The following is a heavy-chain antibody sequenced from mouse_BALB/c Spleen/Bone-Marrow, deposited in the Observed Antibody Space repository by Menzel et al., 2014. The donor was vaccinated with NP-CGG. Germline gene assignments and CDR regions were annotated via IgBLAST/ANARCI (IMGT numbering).Heavy chain of an antibody. D-gene: IGHD2-14*01. CDR2: IDPYSGGT. Sequence: VQLQQSGPELVKPGASVKVSCKASGYAFTNYNMNWVKQSHGKSLEWIGYIDPYSGGTNYNQKFRGKATLTVDKSSSTASMHLNGLTSEDSAVYYCSRGVLAYFDYWGQGTTLTVSS. J-gene: IGHJ2*01. CDR3: SRGVLAYFDY. CDR1: GYAFTNYN. V-gene: IGHV1S135*01.